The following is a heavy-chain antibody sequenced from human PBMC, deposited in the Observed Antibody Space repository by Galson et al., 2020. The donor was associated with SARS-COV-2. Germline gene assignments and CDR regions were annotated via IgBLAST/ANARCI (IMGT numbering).Heavy chain of an antibody. J-gene: IGHJ6*04. CDR3: AGTYYDILTGYSPHYYYYGMDV. D-gene: IGHD3-9*01. CDR2: IHHTGIP. V-gene: IGHV4-38-2*02. CDR1: GYSIRSGYS. Sequence: SETLSLTCTVSGYSIRSGYSWGCIRQPPGKGREWSGSIHHTGIPYSNPSLKSRVTISVDTSKNQFSLKLSSVTAADTAVYYCAGTYYDILTGYSPHYYYYGMDVWGKGTTVTVSS.